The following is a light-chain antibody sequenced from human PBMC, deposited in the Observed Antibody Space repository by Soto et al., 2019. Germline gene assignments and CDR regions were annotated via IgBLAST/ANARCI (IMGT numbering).Light chain of an antibody. CDR2: EVS. CDR1: SSDVGGYNY. J-gene: IGLJ1*01. Sequence: QSALTQPASVSGSPGQSITMSCTGTSSDVGGYNYVSWYQQHPGKAPKLMIYEVSNRPSGVSNRFSGSKSGNTASLTISGLPAEDEADYYCSSSISSSIDYVFGTGTKLTVL. CDR3: SSSISSSIDYV. V-gene: IGLV2-14*01.